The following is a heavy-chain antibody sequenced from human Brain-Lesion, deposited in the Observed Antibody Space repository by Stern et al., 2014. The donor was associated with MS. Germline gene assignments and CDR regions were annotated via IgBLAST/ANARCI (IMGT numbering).Heavy chain of an antibody. V-gene: IGHV3-7*01. J-gene: IGHJ5*02. Sequence: EVQLVESGGGLVQPGGSLRLSCAASGFSFSSYWMNWVRQAPGKGLEWVANIKEDGSETYYVDSVKCRFTISRDNAKNSLYLQMNSMRAEDTAVYYCARGSDTWGQGTLVTVSS. CDR3: ARGSDT. CDR1: GFSFSSYW. D-gene: IGHD2-15*01. CDR2: IKEDGSET.